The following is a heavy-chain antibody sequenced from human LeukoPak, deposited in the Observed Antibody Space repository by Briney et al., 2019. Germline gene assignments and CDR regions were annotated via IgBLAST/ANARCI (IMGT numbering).Heavy chain of an antibody. Sequence: PGRSLRLSCAASGFTFDDYAMHWVRQAPGKGLEWVSGISWNSGSIGYADSVKGRFTISRDNSKNTLYLQMNSLRAEDTAVYYCATQEGYCSSTSCYTEYFDYWGQGTLVTVSS. J-gene: IGHJ4*02. D-gene: IGHD2-2*02. CDR2: ISWNSGSI. CDR3: ATQEGYCSSTSCYTEYFDY. V-gene: IGHV3-9*01. CDR1: GFTFDDYA.